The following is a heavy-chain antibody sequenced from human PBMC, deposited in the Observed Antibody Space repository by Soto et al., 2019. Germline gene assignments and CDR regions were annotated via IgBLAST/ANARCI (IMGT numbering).Heavy chain of an antibody. D-gene: IGHD2-21*01. J-gene: IGHJ6*04. CDR1: GGSISSYY. CDR3: ARVGETGDYEGWWWADGRDV. Sequence: SETLSLTCTVSGGSISSYYWSWIRQPPGKGLEWIGYIYYSGSTNYNPSLKSRVTISVDTSKNQFSLKLSSVTAADTAVYYCARVGETGDYEGWWWADGRDVWGKGPRVTVSS. V-gene: IGHV4-59*01. CDR2: IYYSGST.